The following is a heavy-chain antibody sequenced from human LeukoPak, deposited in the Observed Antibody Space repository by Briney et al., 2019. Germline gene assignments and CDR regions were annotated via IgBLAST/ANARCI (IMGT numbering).Heavy chain of an antibody. J-gene: IGHJ4*02. V-gene: IGHV3-7*01. CDR3: ARANNSSWHN. D-gene: IGHD6-13*01. Sequence: GGSLRLSCATSGFTFSSNWMSWVHHATGRGLEWVANIKPDGSAEYYAASVKGRFTVSRDNAKNSLYLQMNSLRAEDTAVYYCARANNSSWHNWGQGTLVTVSS. CDR2: IKPDGSAE. CDR1: GFTFSSNW.